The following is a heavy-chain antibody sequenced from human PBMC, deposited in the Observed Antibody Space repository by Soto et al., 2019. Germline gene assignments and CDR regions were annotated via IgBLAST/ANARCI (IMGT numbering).Heavy chain of an antibody. CDR1: GDTFRTHA. CDR3: ATYWGWELRTASFPR. CDR2: VIAIFGTA. J-gene: IGHJ1*01. Sequence: QVLLVQSGAEVKKPGSSVRVSCKASGDTFRTHAITWVRQAPGQGLEWMGGVIAIFGTADYAENFQGRVRMTADEATNTADLEGSSLTSEDTATYYWATYWGWELRTASFPRWCQGTLITVSS. D-gene: IGHD1-26*01. V-gene: IGHV1-69*01.